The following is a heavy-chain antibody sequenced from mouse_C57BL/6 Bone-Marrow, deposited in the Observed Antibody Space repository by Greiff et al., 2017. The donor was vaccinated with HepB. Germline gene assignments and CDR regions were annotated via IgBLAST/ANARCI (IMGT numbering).Heavy chain of an antibody. D-gene: IGHD3-2*02. J-gene: IGHJ4*01. CDR2: IDPSDSYT. Sequence: QVHVKQPGAELVKPGASVKLSCKASGYTFTSYWMQWVKQRPGQGLEWIGEIDPSDSYTNYNQKFKGKATLTVDTSSSTAYMQLSSLTSEDSAVYYCARPKRQLRLRYAMDYWGQGTSVTVSS. CDR1: GYTFTSYW. CDR3: ARPKRQLRLRYAMDY. V-gene: IGHV1-50*01.